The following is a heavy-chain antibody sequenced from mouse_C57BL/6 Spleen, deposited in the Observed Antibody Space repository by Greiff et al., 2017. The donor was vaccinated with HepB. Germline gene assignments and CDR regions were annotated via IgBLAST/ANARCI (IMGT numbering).Heavy chain of an antibody. Sequence: EVQLQESGPELVKPGASVKIPCKASGYTFTDYNMDWVKQSHGKSLEWIGDINPNNGGTIYNQKFKGKATLTVDKSSSTAYMELRSLTSEDTAVYYCARRSWNYYAMDYWGQGTSVTVSS. V-gene: IGHV1-18*01. CDR2: INPNNGGT. CDR1: GYTFTDYN. CDR3: ARRSWNYYAMDY. J-gene: IGHJ4*01.